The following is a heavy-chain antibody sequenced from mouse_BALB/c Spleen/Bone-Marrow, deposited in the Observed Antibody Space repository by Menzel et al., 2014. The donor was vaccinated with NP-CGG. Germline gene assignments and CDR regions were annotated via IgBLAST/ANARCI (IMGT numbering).Heavy chain of an antibody. V-gene: IGHV1-9*01. D-gene: IGHD2-4*01. CDR1: GYTFSSFW. CDR3: ANYDYGWYFDV. CDR2: ILPESGSS. Sequence: VKLVEYGAELMKPGDSMKISCKASGYTFSSFWIEWVEQRPGHGLEWIGEILPESGSSNYNEKFKGKATITADTSSNTAYLQLSSLTSEDTAVYYCANYDYGWYFDVWGAGTTVTVSS. J-gene: IGHJ1*01.